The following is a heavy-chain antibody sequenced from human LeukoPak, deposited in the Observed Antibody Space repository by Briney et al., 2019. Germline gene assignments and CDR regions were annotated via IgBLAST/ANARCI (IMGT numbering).Heavy chain of an antibody. V-gene: IGHV1-69*06. CDR1: GYTFTGYY. CDR2: IIPIFGTA. J-gene: IGHJ6*03. Sequence: SVKVSCKASGYTFTGYYMHWVRQAPGQGLEWMGGIIPIFGTANYAQKFQGRVTITADKSTSTAYMELSSLRSEDTAVYYCARELGYSNSEYYYYYYMDVWGKGTTVTVSS. D-gene: IGHD4-11*01. CDR3: ARELGYSNSEYYYYYYMDV.